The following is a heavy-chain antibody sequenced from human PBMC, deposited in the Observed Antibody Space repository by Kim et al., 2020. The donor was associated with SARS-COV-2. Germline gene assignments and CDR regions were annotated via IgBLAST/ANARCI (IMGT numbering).Heavy chain of an antibody. J-gene: IGHJ2*01. V-gene: IGHV7-4-1*02. D-gene: IGHD2-8*02. CDR1: GYTFTSYA. CDR3: ARGVGIRVVRGSGYFDL. CDR2: INTNTGNP. Sequence: ASVKVSCKASGYTFTSYAMNWVRQAPGQGLEWMGWINTNTGNPTYAQGFTGRFVFSLDTSVSTAYLQISSLKAEDTAVYYCARGVGIRVVRGSGYFDLWGRGTLVTVSS.